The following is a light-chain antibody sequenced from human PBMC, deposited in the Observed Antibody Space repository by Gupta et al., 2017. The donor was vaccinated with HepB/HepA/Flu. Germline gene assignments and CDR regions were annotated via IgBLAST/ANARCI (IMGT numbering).Light chain of an antibody. CDR1: HSISY. V-gene: IGKV3-20*01. J-gene: IGKJ4*01. CDR3: QQYGGSPLFT. CDR2: GSS. Sequence: EVVLTQSPGTLSLSPGERATLSWRASHSISYLAWYQQKPGQYPRLRISGSSTRAAGIPDRFSGSGSGTDFTLTISRLEPEDFAVYYCQQYGGSPLFTFGGGTKVDIK.